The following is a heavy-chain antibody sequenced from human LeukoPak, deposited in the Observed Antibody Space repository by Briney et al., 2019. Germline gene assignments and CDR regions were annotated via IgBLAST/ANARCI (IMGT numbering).Heavy chain of an antibody. Sequence: SETLSLTCAVYGGSFSGYYWSWIRQPPGKGLEWTGEINHSGSTNYNPSLKSRVTISVDTSKNQFSLKLSSVTAADTAVYYCASIPKRLRALTWYFDLWGRGTLVTVSS. D-gene: IGHD5-12*01. V-gene: IGHV4-34*01. CDR2: INHSGST. J-gene: IGHJ2*01. CDR1: GGSFSGYY. CDR3: ASIPKRLRALTWYFDL.